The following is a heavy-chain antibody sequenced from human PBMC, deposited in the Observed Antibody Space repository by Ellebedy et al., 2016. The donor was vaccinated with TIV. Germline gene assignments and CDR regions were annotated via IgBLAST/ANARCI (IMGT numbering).Heavy chain of an antibody. J-gene: IGHJ5*01. D-gene: IGHD4-11*01. V-gene: IGHV3-23*01. CDR1: GLTFSSHA. Sequence: PGGSLRLSCAASGLTFSSHAMSWVRQAPGKGLEWVSSITATGAHTYYADSVKGRFTISRDNAKSSLYLQMNSLRAEDTAVYYCVRESYRNYTWGTTGFDSWGQGTLVTASS. CDR2: ITATGAHT. CDR3: VRESYRNYTWGTTGFDS.